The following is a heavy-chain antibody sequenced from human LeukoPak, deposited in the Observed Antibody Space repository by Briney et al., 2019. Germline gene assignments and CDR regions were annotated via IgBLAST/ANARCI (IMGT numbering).Heavy chain of an antibody. J-gene: IGHJ4*02. D-gene: IGHD1-26*01. CDR3: ARHRINPGSYYQLDHFDY. V-gene: IGHV5-51*01. CDR1: GYSSTSYW. CDR2: IYTGDSDT. Sequence: GESLKISCKGSGYSSTSYWIGWVRQMPGKGLEWMGTIYTGDSDTRYSPSFQGQVTISADKSISTAYLQWSSLKASDTAMYYCARHRINPGSYYQLDHFDYWGQGTLVTVSS.